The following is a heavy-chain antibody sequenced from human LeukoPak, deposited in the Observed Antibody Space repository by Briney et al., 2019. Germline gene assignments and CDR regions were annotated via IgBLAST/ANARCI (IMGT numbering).Heavy chain of an antibody. CDR2: INHSGST. D-gene: IGHD3-22*01. CDR3: ARDRYYYDSSGSQFDY. Sequence: TSETLSLTCAVYGGSFSGYYWSWIRQPPGKGLEWIGEINHSGSTNYNPSLKSRVTISVDTSKNQFSLKLSSVTAADTAVYYCARDRYYYDSSGSQFDYWGQGTLVTVSS. CDR1: GGSFSGYY. V-gene: IGHV4-34*01. J-gene: IGHJ4*02.